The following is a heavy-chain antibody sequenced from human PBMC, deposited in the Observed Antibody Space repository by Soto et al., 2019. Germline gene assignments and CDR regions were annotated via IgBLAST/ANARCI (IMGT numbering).Heavy chain of an antibody. CDR3: ARERSSLFYYYYGMDV. Sequence: ASVKVSCKASGYTFTNYGISWVRQAPGQGLEWMGWISAYNGNTNYAQKLQGRVTMTTDTSTSTAYMELRSLRSEDTAVYYCARERSSLFYYYYGMDVWGQGTTVTVSS. CDR1: GYTFTNYG. CDR2: ISAYNGNT. V-gene: IGHV1-18*01. D-gene: IGHD6-6*01. J-gene: IGHJ6*02.